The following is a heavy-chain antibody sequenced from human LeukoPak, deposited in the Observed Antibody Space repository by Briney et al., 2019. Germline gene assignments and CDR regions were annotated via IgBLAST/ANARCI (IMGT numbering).Heavy chain of an antibody. CDR3: AKDHNYLTSGWYYFDY. CDR2: ISYDGSNK. Sequence: GRSLRLSCAASGFTFSSYAMHWVRQAPGKGLEWVAVISYDGSNKYYADSVKGRFTISRDNSKNTLYLQMNSLRAEDTAVYYCAKDHNYLTSGWYYFDYWGQGTLVTVSS. CDR1: GFTFSSYA. D-gene: IGHD6-19*01. V-gene: IGHV3-30-3*01. J-gene: IGHJ4*02.